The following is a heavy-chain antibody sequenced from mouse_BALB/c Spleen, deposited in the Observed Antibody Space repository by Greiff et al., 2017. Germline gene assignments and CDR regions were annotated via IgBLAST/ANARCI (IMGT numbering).Heavy chain of an antibody. Sequence: EVQLQQSGAELVRPGALVKLSCKASGFNIKDYYMHWVKQRPEQGLEWIGWIDPENGNTIYDPKFQGKASITADTSSNTAYLQLSSLTSEDTAVYYCARLYYGNYNYWGQGTLVTVSA. CDR3: ARLYYGNYNY. V-gene: IGHV14-1*02. J-gene: IGHJ3*01. D-gene: IGHD2-1*01. CDR1: GFNIKDYY. CDR2: IDPENGNT.